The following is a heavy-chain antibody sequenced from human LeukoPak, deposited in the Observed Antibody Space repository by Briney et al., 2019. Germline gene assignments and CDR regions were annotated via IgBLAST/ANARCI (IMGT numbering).Heavy chain of an antibody. CDR2: VRRVGGAP. CDR1: GFTLTNYD. CDR3: AKDADERHSGAIPWYFGS. Sequence: GGSLRLSCAASGFTLTNYDMSWVRQAPGKGLEWVSLVRRVGGAPYYADSVKGRFTVSRDISRNTVYLQMNSLKAEETAIYFFAKDADERHSGAIPWYFGSWGKGTMVTASS. V-gene: IGHV3-23*01. D-gene: IGHD6-25*01. J-gene: IGHJ4*02.